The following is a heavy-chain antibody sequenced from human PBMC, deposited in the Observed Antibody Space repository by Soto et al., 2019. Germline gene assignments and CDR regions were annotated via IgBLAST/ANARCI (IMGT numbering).Heavy chain of an antibody. CDR3: TRDASRDSSARGWFDP. J-gene: IGHJ5*02. V-gene: IGHV3-21*01. Sequence: GGSLRLSCAASGFTFRSFTMNWVRQAPGKGLEWVSTISSNSAYIYYTDALRGRFTISRDNAKNSLHLQMNSLRTEDTAVYYCTRDASRDSSARGWFDPWGPGTLVTVSS. D-gene: IGHD6-13*01. CDR2: ISSNSAYI. CDR1: GFTFRSFT.